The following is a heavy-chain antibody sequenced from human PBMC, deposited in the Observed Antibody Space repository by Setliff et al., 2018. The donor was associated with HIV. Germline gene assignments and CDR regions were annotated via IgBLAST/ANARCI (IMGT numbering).Heavy chain of an antibody. CDR3: ARGIRGSSQGYYYYYMDV. J-gene: IGHJ6*03. V-gene: IGHV1-24*01. Sequence: ASVKVSCKVSGSTLSEEAIHWVRQAPGKGLEWMGGFDPEDGEKIYAQNFQGRVTMTEDTSTDTAYMELSSLTYEDTAVYYCARGIRGSSQGYYYYYMDVWGKGTTVTVSS. CDR1: GSTLSEEA. D-gene: IGHD6-6*01. CDR2: FDPEDGEK.